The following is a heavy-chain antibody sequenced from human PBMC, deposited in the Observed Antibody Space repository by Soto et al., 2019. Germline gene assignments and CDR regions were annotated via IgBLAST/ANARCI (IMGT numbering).Heavy chain of an antibody. J-gene: IGHJ5*02. CDR1: GGSISSGGYS. V-gene: IGHV4-30-2*01. D-gene: IGHD3-10*01. CDR3: ARGPGP. Sequence: QLQLQESGSGVVKPSQTLSLTCAVCGGSISSGGYSWGWILQPPGKGLEWIGYIYHSGSTYYHPSLKSRVTLSVDRAKNQFSLKLSSVTAADTAVYYSARGPGPWGQGTLVTVSS. CDR2: IYHSGST.